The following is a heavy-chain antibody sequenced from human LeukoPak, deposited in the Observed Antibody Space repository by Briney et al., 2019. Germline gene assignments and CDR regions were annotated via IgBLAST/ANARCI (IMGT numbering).Heavy chain of an antibody. V-gene: IGHV1-2*06. CDR3: AREGAYWFDSSGTLGNDY. CDR1: GYTFTSYD. Sequence: WASVKVSCKASGYTFTSYDINWVRQATGQGLEWMGRLNPNSGGTNYAQKFQGRITMTRDTSISTAYMELSNLRSDDTAVYYCAREGAYWFDSSGTLGNDYWGQGTLVTVSS. CDR2: LNPNSGGT. J-gene: IGHJ4*02. D-gene: IGHD3-22*01.